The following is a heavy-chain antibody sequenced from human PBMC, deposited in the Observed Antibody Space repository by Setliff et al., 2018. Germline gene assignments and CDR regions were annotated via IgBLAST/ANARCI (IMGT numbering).Heavy chain of an antibody. CDR2: ISTDGSQT. Sequence: AGGSLRLSCVVSGLTLSDHWVHWVHQVPGKGLVWVSRISTDGSQTNYADSVKGRFTISRDNSKNMASLQMNSLREEDTAIYYCAREGVSSGRGIDPWGQGTLVTVSS. CDR3: AREGVSSGRGIDP. J-gene: IGHJ5*02. V-gene: IGHV3-74*01. CDR1: GLTLSDHW. D-gene: IGHD3-16*01.